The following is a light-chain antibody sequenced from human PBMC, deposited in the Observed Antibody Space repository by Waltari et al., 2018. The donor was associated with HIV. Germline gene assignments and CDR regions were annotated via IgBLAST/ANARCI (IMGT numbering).Light chain of an antibody. Sequence: QSVLTQPPSVSAAPGQKVTISCPGRSSNIGNNYVTWYQQPPGTAPKLLIYDNNKRPSGIPDRFSGSKSGTSATLGITGLQTGDEADYYCGTWDSSLNAWVFGGGTKLTVL. J-gene: IGLJ3*02. CDR2: DNN. CDR1: SSNIGNNY. CDR3: GTWDSSLNAWV. V-gene: IGLV1-51*01.